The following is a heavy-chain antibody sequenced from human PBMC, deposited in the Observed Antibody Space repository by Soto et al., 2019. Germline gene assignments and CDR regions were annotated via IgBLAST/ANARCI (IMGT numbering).Heavy chain of an antibody. CDR1: GGSINSGDYY. Sequence: PSETLSLTCTVSGGSINSGDYYWSWIRQPPGKGLEWIGYIYYSGSTYYNPPLRSRVTISVDKSKNQFSLKLSSVTAADTAVYYCARALSGIAAAWHNWFDPWGQGTLVTVSS. CDR2: IYYSGST. J-gene: IGHJ5*02. D-gene: IGHD6-13*01. V-gene: IGHV4-30-4*01. CDR3: ARALSGIAAAWHNWFDP.